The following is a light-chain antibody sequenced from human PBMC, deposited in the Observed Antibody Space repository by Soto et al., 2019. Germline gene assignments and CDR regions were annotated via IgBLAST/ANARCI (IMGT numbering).Light chain of an antibody. CDR1: QGIRDE. CDR3: KQYNDFQYS. V-gene: IGKV1-17*01. CDR2: AAY. Sequence: IQMTQSPSSLSASVGDRVTITCRASQGIRDELSWFQQRPGNAHTLLISAAYRLQRGVQSRFSGSGSGTDFSLTIRSLQPVDSATYFCKQYNDFQYSFGPGTKVDIK. J-gene: IGKJ2*01.